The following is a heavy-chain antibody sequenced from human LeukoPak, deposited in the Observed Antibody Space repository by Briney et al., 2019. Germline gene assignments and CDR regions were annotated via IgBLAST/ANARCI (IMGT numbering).Heavy chain of an antibody. CDR2: IWYDEITK. V-gene: IGHV3-30*02. J-gene: IGHJ4*02. CDR3: AKDSSDYYFDY. Sequence: SGGSLRLSCVASGFTFRSYGIHWVRQAPGKGLEWLAFIWYDEITKDYADSVKGRFTISRDNSKNTLYVQMNSLRADDTAVYYCAKDSSDYYFDYWGQGTLVTVSS. D-gene: IGHD3-22*01. CDR1: GFTFRSYG.